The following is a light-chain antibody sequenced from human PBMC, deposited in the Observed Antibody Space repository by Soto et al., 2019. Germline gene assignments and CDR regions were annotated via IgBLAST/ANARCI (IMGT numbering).Light chain of an antibody. J-gene: IGKJ3*01. CDR1: QDISRA. CDR3: QQAYSCPCT. Sequence: AIQLTQSPSSLSASVGDRVTITCRVSQDISRALVWYQQKPGRAPRLLIYDASTLESGVPSRLSGSGSGTDFILTLSSLQPEDFATYYCQQAYSCPCTFGPGTKVDLK. CDR2: DAS. V-gene: IGKV1-13*02.